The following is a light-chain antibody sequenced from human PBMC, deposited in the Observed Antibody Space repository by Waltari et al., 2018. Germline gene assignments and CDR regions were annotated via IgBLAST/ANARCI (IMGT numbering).Light chain of an antibody. J-gene: IGLJ2*01. CDR2: GTS. CDR1: GSNLGAGHG. Sequence: QSVLTQPPSVSGAPGQRVSISCTGTGSNLGAGHGVHWYQPLPGKAPKLLIYGTSTRPPGVPDRFLGSRSGTSASLAITGLQAEDEADYYCQSYDTSLSVVFGGGTKLTVL. V-gene: IGLV1-40*01. CDR3: QSYDTSLSVV.